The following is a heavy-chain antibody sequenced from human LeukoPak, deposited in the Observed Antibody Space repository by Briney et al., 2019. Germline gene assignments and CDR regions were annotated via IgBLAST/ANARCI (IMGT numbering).Heavy chain of an antibody. CDR3: AKFGGGYEPSNS. CDR2: IIPIFGTA. Sequence: SVKVSCKASGGTFSSYAISWVRQAPGQGLEWMGGIIPIFGTANYAQKFQGRVTITADESTSTAYMELSSLRSEDTAVYYCAKFGGGYEPSNSWGQGTLVTVSS. D-gene: IGHD5-12*01. CDR1: GGTFSSYA. J-gene: IGHJ4*02. V-gene: IGHV1-69*13.